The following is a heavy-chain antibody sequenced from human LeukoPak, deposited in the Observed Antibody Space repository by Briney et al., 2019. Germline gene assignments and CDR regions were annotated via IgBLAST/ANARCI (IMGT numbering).Heavy chain of an antibody. D-gene: IGHD3-10*01. CDR2: INPNSGGT. J-gene: IGHJ5*02. CDR1: GYTFTGYY. CDR3: AREARVRGVIMIENWFDP. V-gene: IGHV1-2*02. Sequence: ASVKVSCKASGYTFTGYYMHWVRQAPGQGLEWMGWINPNSGGTNYAQKFQGRVTMTRDTSISTAYMELSRLRSDDTAVYYCAREARVRGVIMIENWFDPWGQGTLVTVSS.